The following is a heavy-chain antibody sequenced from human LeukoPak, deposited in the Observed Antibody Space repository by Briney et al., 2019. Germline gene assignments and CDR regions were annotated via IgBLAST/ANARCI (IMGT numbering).Heavy chain of an antibody. CDR1: GFTVSSNY. Sequence: GGSLRLSCAAFGFTVSSNYMSWVRQAPGKGLEWVSVFYSGGSTYYADSVKGRFTISRDNSKNTLYLQMNSLRAEDTAMYYCARGGCSSTSCYLFDYWGQGTLVTVSS. D-gene: IGHD2-2*01. CDR3: ARGGCSSTSCYLFDY. V-gene: IGHV3-66*01. CDR2: FYSGGST. J-gene: IGHJ4*02.